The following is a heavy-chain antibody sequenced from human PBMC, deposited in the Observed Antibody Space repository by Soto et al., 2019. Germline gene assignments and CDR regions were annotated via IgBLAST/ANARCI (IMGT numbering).Heavy chain of an antibody. J-gene: IGHJ4*02. CDR2: IIPMFGTA. D-gene: IGHD1-26*01. Sequence: ASVNVSCKASGGAFRKYGISGVRQAPGQGLEWLGGIIPMFGTATSTQNFQGRLTITADESTSTAYMELSSLTSEDTAVYFCARSVGVTTLSYLDYWGQGTQVTVSS. CDR1: GGAFRKYG. CDR3: ARSVGVTTLSYLDY. V-gene: IGHV1-69*13.